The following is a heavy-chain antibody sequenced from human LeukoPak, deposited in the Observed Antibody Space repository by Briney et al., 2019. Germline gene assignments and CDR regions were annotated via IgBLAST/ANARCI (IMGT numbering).Heavy chain of an antibody. Sequence: ASVTVSCKTSGYTFTSYGMHWVRQAPGQSLEWMGWINGGNGNTKYSEKFQGRVTIIRDTSASTAYMELSSLRSEDTAVYYCARVPLHDDSGDYYPHWGQGTLVTVSS. CDR3: ARVPLHDDSGDYYPH. V-gene: IGHV1-3*01. CDR1: GYTFTSYG. D-gene: IGHD3-22*01. J-gene: IGHJ1*01. CDR2: INGGNGNT.